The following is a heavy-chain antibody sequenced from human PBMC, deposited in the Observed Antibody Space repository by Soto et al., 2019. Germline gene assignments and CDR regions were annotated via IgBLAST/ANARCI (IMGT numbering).Heavy chain of an antibody. V-gene: IGHV3-30*18. Sequence: SGGSLRLSCAASGFTFSSYGMHWVRQAPGKGLEWVAVISYDGSNKYYADSMKGRFTTSRDNSKNTLYLQMNSLRAEDTAVYYCAKGPPNCSGACHDPWGQGTLVTVSS. CDR2: ISYDGSNK. J-gene: IGHJ5*02. CDR3: AKGPPNCSGACHDP. CDR1: GFTFSSYG. D-gene: IGHD2-15*01.